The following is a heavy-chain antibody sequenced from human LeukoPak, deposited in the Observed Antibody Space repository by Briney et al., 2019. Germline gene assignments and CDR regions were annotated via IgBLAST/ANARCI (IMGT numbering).Heavy chain of an antibody. J-gene: IGHJ4*02. CDR2: ISSSSSYI. D-gene: IGHD3-22*01. CDR1: GFTFSSYS. CDR3: ARDYAMYYYDSSGSNSFDY. V-gene: IGHV3-21*01. Sequence: GGSLRLSCAASGFTFSSYSMNWVRQAPGKGLEWVSSISSSSSYIYYADSVKGRFTISGDNAKNSLYLQMNSLRAEDTAVYYCARDYAMYYYDSSGSNSFDYWGQGTLVTVSS.